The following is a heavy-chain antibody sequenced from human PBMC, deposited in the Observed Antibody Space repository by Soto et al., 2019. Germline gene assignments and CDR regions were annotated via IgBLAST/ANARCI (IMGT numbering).Heavy chain of an antibody. Sequence: SETLSLTCTVSGGSISSYYWSWIRQPPGKGLEWIGYIYYSGSTNYNPSLKSRVTISVDTSKNQFSLKLSSVTAADTAVYYCASSDLGGYCSSTSCYSGYAFDIWGQGTMVTVSS. CDR3: ASSDLGGYCSSTSCYSGYAFDI. J-gene: IGHJ3*02. CDR1: GGSISSYY. D-gene: IGHD2-2*02. CDR2: IYYSGST. V-gene: IGHV4-59*08.